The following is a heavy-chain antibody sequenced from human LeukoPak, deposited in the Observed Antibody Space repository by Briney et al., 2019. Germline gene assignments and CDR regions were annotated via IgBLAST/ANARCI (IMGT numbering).Heavy chain of an antibody. Sequence: ASVKVSCKASGYTFTGYYMHWVRQAPGQGLEWMGWINPNSGGTNYAQKLQGRVTMTTDTSTSTAYMELRSLRSDDTAVYYCAIHSGSGSYFDAFDIWGQGTMVTVSS. CDR2: INPNSGGT. D-gene: IGHD1-26*01. CDR3: AIHSGSGSYFDAFDI. J-gene: IGHJ3*02. V-gene: IGHV1-2*02. CDR1: GYTFTGYY.